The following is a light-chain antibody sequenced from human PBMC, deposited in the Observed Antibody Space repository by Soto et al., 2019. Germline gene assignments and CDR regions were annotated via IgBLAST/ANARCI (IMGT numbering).Light chain of an antibody. Sequence: QSVLTQPPSVSGAPGQRVTISFTGSSSNIGAGYDVHWYQQLPGTAPKLIIYGNINRPSGVPDRFSGSKSGTSASLAITGLQAEDEADYYCQSHDSSLLGCYVFGTGRKVRVL. CDR3: QSHDSSLLGCYV. J-gene: IGLJ1*01. V-gene: IGLV1-40*01. CDR1: SSNIGAGYD. CDR2: GNI.